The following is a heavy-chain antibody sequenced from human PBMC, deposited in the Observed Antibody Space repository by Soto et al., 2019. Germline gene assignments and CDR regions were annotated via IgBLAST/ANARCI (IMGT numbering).Heavy chain of an antibody. CDR2: MNPNSGNT. V-gene: IGHV1-8*01. CDR1: GYTFTTYN. CDR3: LRYGVAATY. J-gene: IGHJ4*02. Sequence: ASLKVSCKASGYTFTTYNINWVRQATGQGLEWMGWMNPNSGNTGYAQKFQDRITLTRDTSINTAYMELSSLRSDDTAVYFCLRYGVAATYWGQGTQVTVSS. D-gene: IGHD2-8*01.